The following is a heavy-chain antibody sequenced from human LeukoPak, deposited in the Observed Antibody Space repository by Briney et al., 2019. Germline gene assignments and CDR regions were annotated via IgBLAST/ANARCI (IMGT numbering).Heavy chain of an antibody. CDR1: GFTFSSYS. CDR3: ARETRGYSSSWTPGDY. V-gene: IGHV3-48*02. CDR2: ISSGSSTI. Sequence: GGSLRLSCVASGFTFSSYSMNWVRQAPGKGVEWVSYISSGSSTIYYADSVKGRFTISRDNAKNSLYLQMNSLRDEDTAVYYCARETRGYSSSWTPGDYWGQGTLVTVSS. J-gene: IGHJ4*02. D-gene: IGHD6-13*01.